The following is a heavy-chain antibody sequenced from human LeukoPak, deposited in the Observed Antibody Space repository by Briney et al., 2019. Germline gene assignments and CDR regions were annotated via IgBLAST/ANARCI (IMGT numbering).Heavy chain of an antibody. V-gene: IGHV4-34*01. Sequence: SETLSLTCAVYGGSFSGYYWSWIRQPPGKGLEWIGEINHSGSTNYNPSLKSRVTISVDTSKNQFSLKLSSVTAAVTAVYYCASRALHKTHYGAYWGQGTLVTVSS. CDR3: ASRALHKTHYGAY. CDR2: INHSGST. D-gene: IGHD3-16*01. CDR1: GGSFSGYY. J-gene: IGHJ4*02.